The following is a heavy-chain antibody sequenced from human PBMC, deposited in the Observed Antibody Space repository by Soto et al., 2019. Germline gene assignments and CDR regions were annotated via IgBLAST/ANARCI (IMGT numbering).Heavy chain of an antibody. J-gene: IGHJ4*02. CDR3: AIIGSFCGGDCYS. V-gene: IGHV1-69*06. D-gene: IGHD2-21*02. Sequence: GASVKVSCKASGSTFSSYAISWVRQAPAQGLEWMGGIIPIFGTANYAQKFQGRVTITADKSTSTAYMELSSLRSEDTAVYYCAIIGSFCGGDCYSWGQGTLVTVSS. CDR1: GSTFSSYA. CDR2: IIPIFGTA.